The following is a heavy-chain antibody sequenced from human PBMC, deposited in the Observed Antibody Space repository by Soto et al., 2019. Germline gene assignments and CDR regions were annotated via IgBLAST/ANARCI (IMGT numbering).Heavy chain of an antibody. J-gene: IGHJ3*02. D-gene: IGHD3-22*01. CDR1: GYTFTGYY. CDR3: ARHQLGEEYYYDSSGYWNAFDI. CDR2: INPNSGGT. V-gene: IGHV1-2*04. Sequence: GASLKVSCKASGYTFTGYYMHWVRQAPGQGLEWMGWINPNSGGTNYAQKFQGWVTMTRDTSISTAYMELSRLRSDDTAVYYCARHQLGEEYYYDSSGYWNAFDIWGQGTMVTV.